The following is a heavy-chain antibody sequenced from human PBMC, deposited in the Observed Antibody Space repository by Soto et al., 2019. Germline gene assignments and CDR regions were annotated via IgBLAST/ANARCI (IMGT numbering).Heavy chain of an antibody. J-gene: IGHJ4*02. Sequence: PVGSLRLSCEASGFTFSRVSMNWVRQVPGKGLEWVASISSGSSDTWYADSVKGRLSISRDNSKNTVSLLMNSLRAEDTAVYFCARGSSGYISGWYYFDYWGRGTLVTVSS. D-gene: IGHD6-13*01. V-gene: IGHV3-21*04. CDR2: ISSGSSDT. CDR1: GFTFSRVS. CDR3: ARGSSGYISGWYYFDY.